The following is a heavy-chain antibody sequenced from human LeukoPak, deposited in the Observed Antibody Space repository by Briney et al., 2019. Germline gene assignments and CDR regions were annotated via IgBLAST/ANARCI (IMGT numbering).Heavy chain of an antibody. Sequence: PGRSLRLSCAASGFTFSSYAMSWVRQAPGKGLEWVSAISGSGGSTYYADSVKGRFTISRDNSKNTLYLQMNSLRAEDTAVYYCAKATAMVRGVITRGFYYYGMDVWGQGTTVTVSS. CDR3: AKATAMVRGVITRGFYYYGMDV. D-gene: IGHD3-10*01. CDR2: ISGSGGST. J-gene: IGHJ6*02. V-gene: IGHV3-23*01. CDR1: GFTFSSYA.